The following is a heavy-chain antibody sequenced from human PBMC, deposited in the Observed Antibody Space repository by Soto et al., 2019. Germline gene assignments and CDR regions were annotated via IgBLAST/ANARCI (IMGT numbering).Heavy chain of an antibody. J-gene: IGHJ5*02. CDR1: GGSISSRGYY. CDR3: ATSNWFDP. V-gene: IGHV4-39*01. CDR2: IYYSGRP. Sequence: QLQLQESGPGLVKPSETLSLTCTVSGGSISSRGYYWGWIRQPPGKGLEWIGTIYYSGRPYYNPSLKSRVTISVDTSKNQFSLKLSSVTAADTAVYYCATSNWFDPWGQGTLVTVSS.